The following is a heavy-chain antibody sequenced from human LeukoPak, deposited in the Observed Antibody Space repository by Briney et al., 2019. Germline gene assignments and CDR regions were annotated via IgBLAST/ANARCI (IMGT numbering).Heavy chain of an antibody. CDR2: IRSSSET. J-gene: IGHJ4*02. CDR3: ARDLTVTTETYDE. CDR1: GFIFSQYS. V-gene: IGHV3-48*01. D-gene: IGHD4-17*01. Sequence: GGSLRLSCAASGFIFSQYSMNWVRQAPGKGLEWVSHIRSSSETFYADSVKGRFTISRDNSKNTLYLQMNSLRAEDTAVYYCARDLTVTTETYDEWGQGTLVTVSS.